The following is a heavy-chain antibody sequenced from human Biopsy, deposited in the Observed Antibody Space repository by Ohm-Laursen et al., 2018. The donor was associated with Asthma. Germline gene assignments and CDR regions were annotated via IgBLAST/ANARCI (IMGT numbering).Heavy chain of an antibody. J-gene: IGHJ5*02. CDR3: ARAAITGIRGWFGP. CDR1: GGYPTGHY. V-gene: IGHV4-34*01. D-gene: IGHD1-20*01. Sequence: SDTLSLTCTVYGGYPTGHYWNWIRQPPGKGLEWIGEIDQSGYTNYNPSLKSRVTISADTSKNQFHLNLSSVTAADTAVYFCARAAITGIRGWFGPWGQGTQVTVSS. CDR2: IDQSGYT.